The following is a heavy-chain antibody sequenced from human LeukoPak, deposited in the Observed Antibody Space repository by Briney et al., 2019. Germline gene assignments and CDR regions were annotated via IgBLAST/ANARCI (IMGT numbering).Heavy chain of an antibody. CDR3: ARSALYSSSSELVY. V-gene: IGHV1-2*02. J-gene: IGHJ4*02. CDR1: GYTFTGYY. CDR2: INPNSGGT. D-gene: IGHD6-6*01. Sequence: ASVKVSCKASGYTFTGYYMHWVRQAPGQGLGWMGWINPNSGGTNYAQKFQGRVTMTRDTSISTAYMELSRLRSDDTAVYYCARSALYSSSSELVYWGQGTLVTVSS.